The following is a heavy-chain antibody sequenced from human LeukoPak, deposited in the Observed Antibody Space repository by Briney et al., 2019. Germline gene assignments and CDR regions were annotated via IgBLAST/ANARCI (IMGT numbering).Heavy chain of an antibody. Sequence: PGGSLRLSCVASGFTFSTYAMSWVRQAPGKGLEWVSTISGSGGSTYYADSVKGRFTISRDNSKNTLYLQMNSLRAEDTAVYYCAKGLSNDYYDGSGHYSGEGFDYWGQGTLVTVSS. V-gene: IGHV3-23*01. CDR2: ISGSGGST. CDR3: AKGLSNDYYDGSGHYSGEGFDY. D-gene: IGHD3-22*01. CDR1: GFTFSTYA. J-gene: IGHJ4*02.